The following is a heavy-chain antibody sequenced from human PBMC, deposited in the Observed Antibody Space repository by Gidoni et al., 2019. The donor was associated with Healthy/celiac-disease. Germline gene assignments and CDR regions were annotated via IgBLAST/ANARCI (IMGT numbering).Heavy chain of an antibody. CDR1: CGSISSGGYY. V-gene: IGHV4-31*03. CDR3: AGGYYYDSSGYNS. Sequence: QVQLQESGPGLVKTSQTLSLPCTVSCGSISSGGYYWSWIRQHPGKGLEWIGYIYYRGSTYYNPSLKSRVTISVDTSKNQFSLKLSSVTAADTAVYYCAGGYYYDSSGYNSWGQGTLVTVSS. CDR2: IYYRGST. D-gene: IGHD3-22*01. J-gene: IGHJ5*02.